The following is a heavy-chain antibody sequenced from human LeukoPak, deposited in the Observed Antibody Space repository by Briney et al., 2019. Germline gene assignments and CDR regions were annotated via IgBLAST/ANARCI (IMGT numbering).Heavy chain of an antibody. V-gene: IGHV4-34*01. D-gene: IGHD6-19*01. Sequence: SETLSLTCAVYGGSFSGYYWSWIRQPPGKGLEWIGEINHSGSANYNSSLKSRVTLSIDTSKNQFSLILSSGAAADTAVFYCAGSAGYSSAWGQGTRVTVSS. CDR1: GGSFSGYY. CDR2: INHSGSA. J-gene: IGHJ4*02. CDR3: AGSAGYSSA.